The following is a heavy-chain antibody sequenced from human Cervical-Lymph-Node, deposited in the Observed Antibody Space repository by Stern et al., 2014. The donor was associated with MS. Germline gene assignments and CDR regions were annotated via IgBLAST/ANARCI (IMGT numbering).Heavy chain of an antibody. CDR3: ARHVQGFDY. CDR1: GYSFTIYY. V-gene: IGHV5-51*04. CDR2: IYPYDSDT. Sequence: VQLVESGAEVKKPGESLKISCKLSGYSFTIYYIAWVRQMPGKGLEWMGVIYPYDSDTTYSPSFQGQVTISADKPITTACLQWSSLRASDTAMYYCARHVQGFDYWGQGTLVTVSS. J-gene: IGHJ4*02.